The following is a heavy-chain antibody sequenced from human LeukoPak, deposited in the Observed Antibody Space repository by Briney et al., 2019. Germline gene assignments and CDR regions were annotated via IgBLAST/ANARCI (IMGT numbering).Heavy chain of an antibody. V-gene: IGHV4-39*07. CDR3: ARKGSGYDLDY. D-gene: IGHD5-12*01. Sequence: PSETLSLTCTASGGSISSSSYYWGWIRQPPGKGLEWIGSIYHSGSTYYNPSLKSRVTISVDTSKNQFSLKLSSVTAADTAVYYCARKGSGYDLDYWGQGTLVTVSS. CDR2: IYHSGST. CDR1: GGSISSSSYY. J-gene: IGHJ4*02.